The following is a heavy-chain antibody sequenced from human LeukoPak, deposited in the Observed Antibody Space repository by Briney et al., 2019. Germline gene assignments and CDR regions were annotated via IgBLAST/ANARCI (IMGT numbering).Heavy chain of an antibody. CDR1: GFNFDDYV. Sequence: PGGSLRLSCAASGFNFDDYVMHWVRQAPGKGLEWVSLISWDGGSASYADSVKGRFTISRDNSKNTLFLQMNSLRAEDTAIYYCTKAPIVSCSGAFCYPFDSWGQGTLVTVSS. J-gene: IGHJ4*02. D-gene: IGHD2-15*01. V-gene: IGHV3-43D*03. CDR3: TKAPIVSCSGAFCYPFDS. CDR2: ISWDGGSA.